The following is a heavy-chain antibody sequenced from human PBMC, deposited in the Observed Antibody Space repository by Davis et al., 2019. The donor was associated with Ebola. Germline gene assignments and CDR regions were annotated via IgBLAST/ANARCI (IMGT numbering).Heavy chain of an antibody. Sequence: PSETLSLTCTVSGGSISPYYWSWIRQSPGKGLEWIGYIYYSGNTNYNPSLKSRVTISLDTSKKQFSLKLTSVTAADTAVYYCARLDWYCSGGNCYSYLDSWGQGALVSVSS. D-gene: IGHD2-15*01. CDR1: GGSISPYY. V-gene: IGHV4-59*08. J-gene: IGHJ4*02. CDR2: IYYSGNT. CDR3: ARLDWYCSGGNCYSYLDS.